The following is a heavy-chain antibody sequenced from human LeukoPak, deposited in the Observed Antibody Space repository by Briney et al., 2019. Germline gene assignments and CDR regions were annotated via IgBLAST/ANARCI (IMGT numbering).Heavy chain of an antibody. CDR3: ARGRYCSSTSCGVFDP. Sequence: ASVKVSCKASGYTFTSYDINWVRQAPGQGLELMGWMNPNSGNTGYAQKFQGRVTITRNTSISTAYMELSSLRSEDTAVYYCARGRYCSSTSCGVFDPWGQGTLVTVSS. CDR1: GYTFTSYD. D-gene: IGHD2-2*01. CDR2: MNPNSGNT. V-gene: IGHV1-8*03. J-gene: IGHJ5*02.